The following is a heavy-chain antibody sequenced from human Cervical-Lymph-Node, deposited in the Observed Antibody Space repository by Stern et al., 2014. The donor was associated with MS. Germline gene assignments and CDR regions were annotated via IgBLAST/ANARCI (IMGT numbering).Heavy chain of an antibody. CDR1: GDTFSDHS. Sequence: VQLLESGAEVKRPGSSVTVSCKSSGDTFSDHSISWLRRAPGHGLEWVGGLIPLFGAADYAQMFQGRVTITADESTTTSYMELSSLRSEDTAMYYCARGAYCGGDCYWGWFDSWGQGTLVTVSS. J-gene: IGHJ5*01. V-gene: IGHV1-69*01. CDR3: ARGAYCGGDCYWGWFDS. CDR2: LIPLFGAA. D-gene: IGHD2-21*02.